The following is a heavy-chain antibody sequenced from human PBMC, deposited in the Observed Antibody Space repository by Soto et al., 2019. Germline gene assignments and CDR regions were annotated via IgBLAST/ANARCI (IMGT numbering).Heavy chain of an antibody. V-gene: IGHV3-74*01. CDR3: ADTYFDY. CDR1: GFTFSSYW. J-gene: IGHJ4*02. CDR2: INGDGSYT. Sequence: GGSLRLSCAASGFTFSSYWMHWVRQAPGKGLVWVSRINGDGSYTNYADSVKGRFTISRDNAKNTLFLQTNSLRAEDTAVYYCADTYFDYWGQGTLVTVSS.